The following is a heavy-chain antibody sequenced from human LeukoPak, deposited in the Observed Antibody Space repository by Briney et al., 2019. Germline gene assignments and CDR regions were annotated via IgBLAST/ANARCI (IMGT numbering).Heavy chain of an antibody. Sequence: GGSLRLSCAASGFTFSDYYMSWIRQAPGKGLEWVSYISSSGSTIYYADSVKGRFTISRDNAKNSLYLQMNSLRAEDTAVYYCARDRALEGDCHSCYYYMDVWGKGTTVTVSS. CDR2: ISSSGSTI. CDR1: GFTFSDYY. V-gene: IGHV3-11*04. D-gene: IGHD2-21*01. J-gene: IGHJ6*03. CDR3: ARDRALEGDCHSCYYYMDV.